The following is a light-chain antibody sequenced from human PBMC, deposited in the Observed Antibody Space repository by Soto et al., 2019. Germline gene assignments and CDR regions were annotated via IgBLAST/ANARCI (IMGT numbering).Light chain of an antibody. CDR2: SNN. CDR3: AAWDDSLNAYV. V-gene: IGLV1-44*01. J-gene: IGLJ1*01. CDR1: RSNIGSNT. Sequence: QSVLTQPPSASGTPGRRVSISCSGSRSNIGSNTVNWYQQLPGTAPKLLIYSNNQRPSGVPDRISGSKSGTSASLAISGLQSEDEADYYCAAWDDSLNAYVFGTGTKLTVL.